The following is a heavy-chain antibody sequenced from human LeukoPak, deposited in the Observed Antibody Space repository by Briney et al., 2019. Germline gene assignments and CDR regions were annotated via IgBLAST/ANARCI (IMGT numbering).Heavy chain of an antibody. D-gene: IGHD3-16*01. CDR2: ISSSGSTI. J-gene: IGHJ4*02. V-gene: IGHV3-11*01. CDR3: ARDPGRYSEEYYFDY. Sequence: KTGGSLRLSCAASGFTFSDYYMSWIRQAPGKGLEWVSYISSSGSTIYYADSVKGRFTISRDNAKNSLYLQMNSLRAEDTAVYYCARDPGRYSEEYYFDYWGQGTLVTVSS. CDR1: GFTFSDYY.